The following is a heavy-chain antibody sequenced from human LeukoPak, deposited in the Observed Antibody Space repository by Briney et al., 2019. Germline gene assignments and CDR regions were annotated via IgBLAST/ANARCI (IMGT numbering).Heavy chain of an antibody. CDR3: ADSSSSGQLFDY. CDR2: IYHSGST. Sequence: WIGSIYHSGSTYYNPSLKSRVTISVDTSKNQFSLKLSSVTAADTAVCYCADSSSSGQLFDYWGQGTLVTVSS. V-gene: IGHV4-38-2*01. D-gene: IGHD6-6*01. J-gene: IGHJ4*02.